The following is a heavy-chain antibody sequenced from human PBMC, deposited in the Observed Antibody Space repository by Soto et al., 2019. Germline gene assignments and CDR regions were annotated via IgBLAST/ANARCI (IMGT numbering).Heavy chain of an antibody. CDR1: GYTCTSFG. CDR3: ARGLRYCSGGYCFIHFDY. Sequence: ASLKGSRKASGYTCTSFGISWVRQAPGQGLEWMGWISPYNGNTSYAQKLQGRVTMTTNTSVSTAYMELSSLRSEDTAMYYCARGLRYCSGGYCFIHFDYWGLGTLVTVSS. D-gene: IGHD2-15*01. J-gene: IGHJ4*02. CDR2: ISPYNGNT. V-gene: IGHV1-18*01.